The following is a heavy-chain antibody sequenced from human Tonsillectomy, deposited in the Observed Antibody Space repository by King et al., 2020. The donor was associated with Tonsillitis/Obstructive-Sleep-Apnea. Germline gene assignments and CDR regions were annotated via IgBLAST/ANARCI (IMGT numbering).Heavy chain of an antibody. J-gene: IGHJ3*02. CDR1: GDSITSSSYY. CDR3: ATTGGRRAFGI. Sequence: QLQESGPGLVKPSETLSLSCTVSGDSITSSSYYWAWIRQPPGKGLEWIGSMYYSGSTYYKPSLKSRVTISVDTSKNQFSLRLSSVTAADMGVYYCATTGGRRAFGIWGQGKVVTVSS. V-gene: IGHV4-39*01. D-gene: IGHD6-25*01. CDR2: MYYSGST.